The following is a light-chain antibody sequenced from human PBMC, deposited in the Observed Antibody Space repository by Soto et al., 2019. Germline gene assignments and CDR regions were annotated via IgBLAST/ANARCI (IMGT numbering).Light chain of an antibody. J-gene: IGKJ2*01. CDR2: AAS. Sequence: DIQMTQSPSSLSASVGDRVTITCRASQTISTYLNWYQQKPGKAPNLLIYAASTLQSGVPSRFSGRGSGTEFTLTISSLQPEDFATYYCQQSYSLPYIFGQGTKLEIK. V-gene: IGKV1-39*01. CDR1: QTISTY. CDR3: QQSYSLPYI.